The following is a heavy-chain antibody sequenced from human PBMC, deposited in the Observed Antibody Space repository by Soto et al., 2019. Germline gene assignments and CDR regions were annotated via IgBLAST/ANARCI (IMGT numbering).Heavy chain of an antibody. CDR2: MNPNSGNT. J-gene: IGHJ6*03. CDR3: ARSSGARSVLARYMDV. V-gene: IGHV1-8*01. D-gene: IGHD6-6*01. CDR1: GYTFTSYD. Sequence: ASVKVSCKASGYTFTSYDINWVRQATGQGLEWMGWMNPNSGNTGYAQKFQGRVTMTRNTSISTAYMELSSLRSEDTAVYYCARSSGARSVLARYMDVWGKGTTVTVSS.